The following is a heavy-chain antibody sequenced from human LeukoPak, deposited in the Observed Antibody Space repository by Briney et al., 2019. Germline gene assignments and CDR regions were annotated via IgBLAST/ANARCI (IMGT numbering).Heavy chain of an antibody. Sequence: PSETLSLTCTVSGGSISSYYWSWIRQPPGKGLEGIGYIYYSGSTNYNPSLKSRVTISVDTSKNQFSLKLSSVTAADTAVYYCARASINHDAFDIWGQGTMVTVSS. D-gene: IGHD3-10*01. CDR2: IYYSGST. J-gene: IGHJ3*02. CDR3: ARASINHDAFDI. V-gene: IGHV4-59*01. CDR1: GGSISSYY.